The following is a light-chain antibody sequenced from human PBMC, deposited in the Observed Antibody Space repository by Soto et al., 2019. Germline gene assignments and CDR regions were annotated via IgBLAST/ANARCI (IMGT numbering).Light chain of an antibody. CDR1: QSISSW. CDR3: QHYDRYSGT. CDR2: DVS. J-gene: IGKJ1*01. Sequence: DIQMTQSPSTLSASVGDRVTITCRASQSISSWLAWYQQKPGKAPKVLIYDVSNLETGVPSRFSGSGSGTEFTLTISSLQPDDFATYYCQHYDRYSGTFGQGTKVDIK. V-gene: IGKV1-5*01.